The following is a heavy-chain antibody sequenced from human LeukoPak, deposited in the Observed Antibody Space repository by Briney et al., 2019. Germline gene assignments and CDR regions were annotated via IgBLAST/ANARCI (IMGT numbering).Heavy chain of an antibody. CDR2: INPNSGGT. D-gene: IGHD1-1*01. Sequence: ASVKVSCKASGYTFTSYYIHWVRQAPGQGLEWMEWINPNSGGTNYAQKFQGGVTMTTDTSINTIYMELTRLTSDDTAVYYCARDHGTDGTTFTLNFDCWGQGTLVTVSS. CDR3: ARDHGTDGTTFTLNFDC. CDR1: GYTFTSYY. V-gene: IGHV1-2*02. J-gene: IGHJ4*02.